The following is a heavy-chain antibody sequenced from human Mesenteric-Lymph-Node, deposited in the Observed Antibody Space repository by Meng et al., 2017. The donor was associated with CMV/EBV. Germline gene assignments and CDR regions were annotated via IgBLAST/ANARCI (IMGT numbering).Heavy chain of an antibody. J-gene: IGHJ4*02. D-gene: IGHD3-22*01. Sequence: ETLSLTCTVSGGSISSGGSYWGWVRQAPGKGLEWVSYISSGGSIHYADSVRGRFTVSRDNAKKLLYLQMNSLRAEDTAVYYCAREPGGSITMIIEDYWGQGTLVTVSS. CDR2: ISSGGSI. CDR1: GGSISSGGSY. V-gene: IGHV3-69-1*02. CDR3: AREPGGSITMIIEDY.